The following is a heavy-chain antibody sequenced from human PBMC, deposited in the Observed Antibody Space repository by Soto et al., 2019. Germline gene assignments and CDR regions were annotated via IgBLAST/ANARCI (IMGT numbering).Heavy chain of an antibody. Sequence: PSETLSLTCTVSGAAIDSHYWSWIRQPPGKGLEWIGQVFYSGSTNYNPSLKSRVTISINTSTKQFSLKLTSVSAADTAVYYRARSFMVPVDYFDSWGQGTLVTVSS. CDR1: GAAIDSHY. CDR3: ARSFMVPVDYFDS. V-gene: IGHV4-59*11. D-gene: IGHD3-10*01. J-gene: IGHJ4*02. CDR2: VFYSGST.